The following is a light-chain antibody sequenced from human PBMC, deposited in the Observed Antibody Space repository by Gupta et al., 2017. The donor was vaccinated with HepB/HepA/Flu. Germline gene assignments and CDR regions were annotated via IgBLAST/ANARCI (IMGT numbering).Light chain of an antibody. CDR1: SSNVGRDN. CDR3: AAWDNSLSAYV. J-gene: IGLJ1*01. Sequence: QSVLTQPLSASGPPGQRLTISCSGSSSNVGRDNVYWYQQLPGTAPKLLIYNDYQRPSGVPDRFSGSKSGTSASLAISGLRSEDEADYYCAAWDNSLSAYVFGTGTWVTVL. CDR2: NDY. V-gene: IGLV1-47*02.